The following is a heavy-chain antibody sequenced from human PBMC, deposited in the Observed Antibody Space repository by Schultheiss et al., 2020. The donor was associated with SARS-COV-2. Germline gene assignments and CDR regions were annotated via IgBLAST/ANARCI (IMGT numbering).Heavy chain of an antibody. Sequence: SETLSLTCSVSGGSIRNSGHNWGWIRQPPGKGLEWIGYIYYSGNTYFNPSLKSRVAISVDTSKNQFSLKLSSVTAADTAVYYCARVISVDEWFGEFNYGMDVWGQGTTVTVSS. CDR3: ARVISVDEWFGEFNYGMDV. V-gene: IGHV4-39*07. CDR1: GGSIRNSGHN. CDR2: IYYSGNT. D-gene: IGHD3-10*01. J-gene: IGHJ6*02.